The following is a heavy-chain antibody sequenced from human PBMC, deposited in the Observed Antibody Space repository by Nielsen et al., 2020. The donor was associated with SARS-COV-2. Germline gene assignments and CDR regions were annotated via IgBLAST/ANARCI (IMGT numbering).Heavy chain of an antibody. CDR3: ARRANYYGSGRVWFDP. CDR1: GFTFSSNW. D-gene: IGHD3-10*01. J-gene: IGHJ5*02. CDR2: IYYSGST. Sequence: ESLKISCAASGFTFSSNWMHWIRQPPGKGLEWIGSIYYSGSTYYNPSLKSRVTISVDTSKNQFSLKLSSVTAADTAVYYCARRANYYGSGRVWFDPWGQGTPVTFSS. V-gene: IGHV4-39*01.